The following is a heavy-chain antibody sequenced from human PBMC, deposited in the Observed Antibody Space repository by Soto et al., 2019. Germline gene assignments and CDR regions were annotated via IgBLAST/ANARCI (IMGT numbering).Heavy chain of an antibody. CDR2: INSDGSST. CDR3: ARLCPSYGCYYYYVMDV. V-gene: IGHV3-74*01. J-gene: IGHJ6*02. CDR1: GFTFSSYW. D-gene: IGHD5-18*01. Sequence: GGSLRLSCAASGFTFSSYWMHWVRQAPGKGLVWVSRINSDGSSTSYADSVKGRFTISRDNAKNTLYLQMNSLRAEDTAVYYCARLCPSYGCYYYYVMDVWGQGTTVTVSS.